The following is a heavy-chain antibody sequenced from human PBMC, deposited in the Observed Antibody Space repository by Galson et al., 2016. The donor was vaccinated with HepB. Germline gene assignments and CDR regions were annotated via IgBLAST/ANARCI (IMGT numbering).Heavy chain of an antibody. CDR3: ARDPGSYYRGREYYYGMDV. CDR1: GLPFSRYW. CDR2: INSDGSST. D-gene: IGHD3-10*01. V-gene: IGHV3-74*01. Sequence: SLRLSCAASGLPFSRYWMHWVRQGPGKGLVWVSRINSDGSSTIYADSVKGRFTISRDNSKNTLYLQMNSLRVEDTAVYYCARDPGSYYRGREYYYGMDVWGQGTTVTVSS. J-gene: IGHJ6*02.